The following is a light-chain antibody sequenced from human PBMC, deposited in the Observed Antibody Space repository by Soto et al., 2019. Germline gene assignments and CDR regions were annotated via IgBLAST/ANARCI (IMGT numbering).Light chain of an antibody. CDR1: QGISKY. J-gene: IGKJ1*01. CDR3: QKSNSAPWT. CDR2: AAS. Sequence: DIQMTQSPSSLSASVGDRVTITCRASQGISKYLAWYQQKPGKVPKLLIYAASTMQSGVPSRFSGSGSGTDFTLTISSLQPEDVATYYCQKSNSAPWTFGQGTKVEIK. V-gene: IGKV1-27*01.